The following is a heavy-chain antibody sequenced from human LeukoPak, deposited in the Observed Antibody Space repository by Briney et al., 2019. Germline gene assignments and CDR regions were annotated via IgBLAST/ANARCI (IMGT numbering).Heavy chain of an antibody. Sequence: GGSLRLSCAASGFSFSSYSMNWVRQAPGKGLEWVSFISTSSSYIYYADSVKGRFTISRDNSKNTLYLQMNSLRAEDTAVYYCAKEADIVATITTDYWGQGTLVTVSS. CDR1: GFSFSSYS. V-gene: IGHV3-21*04. D-gene: IGHD5-12*01. CDR3: AKEADIVATITTDY. CDR2: ISTSSSYI. J-gene: IGHJ4*02.